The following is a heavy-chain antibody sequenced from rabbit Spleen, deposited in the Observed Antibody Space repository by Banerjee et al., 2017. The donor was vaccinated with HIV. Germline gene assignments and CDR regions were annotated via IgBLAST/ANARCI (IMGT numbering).Heavy chain of an antibody. CDR1: GFSFSSNYW. D-gene: IGHD2-1*01. CDR2: IYTSSGPT. CDR3: ASGIGDNAYNL. J-gene: IGHJ4*01. V-gene: IGHV1S45*01. Sequence: QEQLEESGGDLVKPEGSLTLTCTASGFSFSSNYWVCWVRQAPGKGLEWVACIYTSSGPTHYASWAKGRFTISKTSSTTVTLQMTSLTAADTATFFCASGIGDNAYNLWGQGTLVTVS.